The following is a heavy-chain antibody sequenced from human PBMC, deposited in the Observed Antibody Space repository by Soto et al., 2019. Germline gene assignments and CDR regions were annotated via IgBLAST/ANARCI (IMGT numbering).Heavy chain of an antibody. CDR1: GFTFSSYA. V-gene: IGHV3-23*01. D-gene: IGHD3-10*01. CDR2: ISARSSKT. J-gene: IGHJ6*02. Sequence: PGGSLRLSCAASGFTFSSYAMNWVRQAPGKGLEWVSSISARSSKTYFAGSVKGRFTIFRDNSKNTLFLQMNSLTAEDTAVYYCAKVFYDSGTTFFGVDVWGQGTTVTVSS. CDR3: AKVFYDSGTTFFGVDV.